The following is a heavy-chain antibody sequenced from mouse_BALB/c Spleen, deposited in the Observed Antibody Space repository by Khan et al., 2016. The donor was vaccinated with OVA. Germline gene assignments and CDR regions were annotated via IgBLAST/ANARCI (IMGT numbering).Heavy chain of an antibody. CDR3: ARDSNFDY. V-gene: IGHV5-17*02. CDR1: GFTFRRFG. J-gene: IGHJ2*01. Sequence: EVELVESGGGLVQPGGSRKLSCAASGFTFRRFGMHWVRQAPEKGLEWVAYISSGSSSIYYADTVKGRFTISRDNTKHTLFLQMTSLRSEDTAMYYCARDSNFDYWGQGTTLTVSS. CDR2: ISSGSSSI.